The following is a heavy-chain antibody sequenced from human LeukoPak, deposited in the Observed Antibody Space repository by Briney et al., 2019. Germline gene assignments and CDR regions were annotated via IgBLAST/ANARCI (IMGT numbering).Heavy chain of an antibody. CDR3: ASTYYDILTPSYYFDF. J-gene: IGHJ4*02. D-gene: IGHD3-9*01. V-gene: IGHV4-39*01. CDR2: MHYNERT. CDR1: GGSISSGSYY. Sequence: PSETLSLSCTVTGGSISSGSYYWGWIRQPPGKGLEWIASMHYNERTYSSPSLKSRVTISVDTSKNQFSLNLSSVTAADTAVFYCASTYYDILTPSYYFDFWGRGTLVTVSS.